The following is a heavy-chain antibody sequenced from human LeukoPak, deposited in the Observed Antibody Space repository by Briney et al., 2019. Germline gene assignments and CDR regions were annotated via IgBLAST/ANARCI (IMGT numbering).Heavy chain of an antibody. CDR1: GGSVSSGSYY. Sequence: SETLSLTCTVSGGSVSSGSYYWSWIRQPPGKGLEWIGYIYYSGSTNYNPSLKSRVTISVDTSKNQFSLKLSSVTAADTAVYYCARDWGPDRGYRVRAYYYYGMDVWGQGTTDTVSS. CDR2: IYYSGST. J-gene: IGHJ6*02. V-gene: IGHV4-61*01. CDR3: ARDWGPDRGYRVRAYYYYGMDV. D-gene: IGHD5-18*01.